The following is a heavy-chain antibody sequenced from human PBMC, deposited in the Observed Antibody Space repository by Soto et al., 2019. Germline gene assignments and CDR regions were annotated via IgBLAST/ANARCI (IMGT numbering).Heavy chain of an antibody. Sequence: QVQLQESGPGLVKPSQTLSLTCNVSGGSISSGGFYWSWVRQHPGKGLEWIGYIFYTGTTYYSPSLKSRVTISVDTSEKQFYLKLNSVTAADTAVYYCARDAYSSSGYYYHGMDVW. D-gene: IGHD6-6*01. CDR3: ARDAYSSSGYYYHGMDV. V-gene: IGHV4-31*03. CDR1: GGSISSGGFY. J-gene: IGHJ6*01. CDR2: IFYTGTT.